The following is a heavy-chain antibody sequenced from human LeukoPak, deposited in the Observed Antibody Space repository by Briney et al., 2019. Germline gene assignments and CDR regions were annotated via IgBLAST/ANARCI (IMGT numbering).Heavy chain of an antibody. CDR3: ARDLVTVTKGFDF. CDR1: DDSFSSHY. V-gene: IGHV4-59*11. Sequence: SETLSLTCAVSDDSFSSHYWTWIRQPLGKGLEWIGYISYIGTTNYNPSLKSRVTISIDTSKNQFSLKLSSVTAADTAVYYCARDLVTVTKGFDFWGQGTMVSVSS. D-gene: IGHD4-17*01. CDR2: ISYIGTT. J-gene: IGHJ3*01.